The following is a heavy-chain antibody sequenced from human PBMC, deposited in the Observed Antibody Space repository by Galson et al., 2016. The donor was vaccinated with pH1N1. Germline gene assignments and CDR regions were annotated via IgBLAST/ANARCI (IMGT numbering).Heavy chain of an antibody. CDR2: LSFDGDTK. CDR3: TRETVRGYYRPFDY. Sequence: SLRLSCAVSGFSFSDSVMHWVRQAPGKGLEWVARLSFDGDTKDFADSAKGRFIISTDSSKNTLCLQRNRLGPHDTAVSYCTRETVRGYYRPFDYWGQGTLVTVSS. J-gene: IGHJ4*02. D-gene: IGHD3-3*01. CDR1: GFSFSDSV. V-gene: IGHV3-30*04.